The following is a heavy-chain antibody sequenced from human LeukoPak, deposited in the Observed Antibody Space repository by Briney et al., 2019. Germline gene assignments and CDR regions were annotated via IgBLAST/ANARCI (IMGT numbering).Heavy chain of an antibody. D-gene: IGHD4-23*01. CDR1: GYSFTTQW. Sequence: GESLKISCKGSGYSFTTQWIGWVRQMPGKGLEWTGIIYPGDSDTRYSPSFQGQVTISADKSITTAYLQWSSLKASDTAMYYCARQTAVVTLGAFDMWGQGTMVTVSP. CDR2: IYPGDSDT. J-gene: IGHJ3*02. CDR3: ARQTAVVTLGAFDM. V-gene: IGHV5-51*01.